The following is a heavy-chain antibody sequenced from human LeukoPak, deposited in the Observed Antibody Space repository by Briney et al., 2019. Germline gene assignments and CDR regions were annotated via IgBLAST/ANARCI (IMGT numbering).Heavy chain of an antibody. CDR3: ARDGSYARSFDY. Sequence: GGSLRLSCAASGFTVSVNYMSLVRQAPGKGLEWVSVIYSGGSTYYADSVKGRFTISRDNSKNTVYLQMSSLRAEGTAVYYCARDGSYARSFDYWGQGTLVTVAT. CDR2: IYSGGST. D-gene: IGHD2-2*01. CDR1: GFTVSVNY. J-gene: IGHJ4*02. V-gene: IGHV3-53*01.